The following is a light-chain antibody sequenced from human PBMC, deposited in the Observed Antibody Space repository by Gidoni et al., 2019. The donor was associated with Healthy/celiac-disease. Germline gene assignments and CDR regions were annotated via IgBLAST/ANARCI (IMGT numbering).Light chain of an antibody. V-gene: IGKV3-11*01. J-gene: IGKJ1*01. CDR3: QQRSNLWT. Sequence: EIVLTQSPATLSLSPGERATLSCSASQIVSSYLAWYQQKPGQAPRLLIYDASNRATGIPARFSGSGSGTDFTLTISSLEPEDFAVYYCQQRSNLWTFGQGTKVEIK. CDR2: DAS. CDR1: QIVSSY.